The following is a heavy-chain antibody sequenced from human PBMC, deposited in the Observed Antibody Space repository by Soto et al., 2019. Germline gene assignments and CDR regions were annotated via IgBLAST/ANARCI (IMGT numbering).Heavy chain of an antibody. V-gene: IGHV4-59*01. Sequence: QVQLQESGPGLVKPSETLSLTCTVSGGSISSYYWSWIRQPPGKGLEWIGYIYYSGSTNYNPSLNSRVPLSVDTSKNQVSLKLSAVTAADTAVYYCARDAASGYSYGPYDYWGQGTLVTVSS. D-gene: IGHD5-18*01. J-gene: IGHJ4*02. CDR2: IYYSGST. CDR1: GGSISSYY. CDR3: ARDAASGYSYGPYDY.